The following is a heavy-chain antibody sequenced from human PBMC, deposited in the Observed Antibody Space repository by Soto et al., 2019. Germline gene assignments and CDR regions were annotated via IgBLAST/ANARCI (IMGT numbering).Heavy chain of an antibody. CDR3: VRAVAGTRGGFDY. Sequence: EVQLVESGGGLVQPGGSLRLSCAASGFTFSSYDMHWVRQATGKGLEWVSAIGTAGDTYYPGSVKGRFTISRENAKNSLYLQMNSLRAGDTAVYYCVRAVAGTRGGFDYWGQGTLVTVSS. D-gene: IGHD6-19*01. CDR1: GFTFSSYD. J-gene: IGHJ4*02. V-gene: IGHV3-13*01. CDR2: IGTAGDT.